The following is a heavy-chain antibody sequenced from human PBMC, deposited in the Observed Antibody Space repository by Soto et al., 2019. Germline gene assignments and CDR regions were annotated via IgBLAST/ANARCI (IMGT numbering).Heavy chain of an antibody. CDR1: GYTFTPHH. J-gene: IGHJ4*02. CDR3: ARVGITGSKRYFDY. CDR2: FNPSDGST. D-gene: IGHD1-20*01. V-gene: IGHV1-46*01. Sequence: ASVKVSCKASGYTFTPHHMHWVRQAPGQGPEWMGIFNPSDGSTNYAQKFQGRVTITADESTSTAYMELSSLRSEDTAVYYCARVGITGSKRYFDYWGQGTLVTVSS.